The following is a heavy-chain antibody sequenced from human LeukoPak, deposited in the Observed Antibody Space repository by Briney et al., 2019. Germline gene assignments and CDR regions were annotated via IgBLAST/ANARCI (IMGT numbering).Heavy chain of an antibody. CDR2: INPNSGGT. D-gene: IGHD5-18*01. CDR1: GYTFTGYY. J-gene: IGHJ4*02. V-gene: IGHV1-2*02. Sequence: ASVKVSCKASGYTFTGYYMHWVRQAPGQGLEWMGWINPNSGGTNYAQKFQGRVTMTRDTSISTAYMELSRLRSDDTAVYYCARDYLRAAWLVDTAMVWGLGVDYWGQGTLVTVSS. CDR3: ARDYLRAAWLVDTAMVWGLGVDY.